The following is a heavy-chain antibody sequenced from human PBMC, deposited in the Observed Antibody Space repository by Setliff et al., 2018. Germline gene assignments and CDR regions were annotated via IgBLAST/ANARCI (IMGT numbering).Heavy chain of an antibody. V-gene: IGHV4-59*08. CDR2: IYYSGST. CDR3: ARHRRGSSWQDYYYYYYMDV. J-gene: IGHJ6*03. CDR1: GGSISSYY. Sequence: PSETLSLTCTVSGGSISSYYWSWIRQPPGKGLEWIGYIYYSGSTNYNPSLKSRVTISVDTSKNQFSLKLSSVTAADTAVYYCARHRRGSSWQDYYYYYYMDVWGKGTTVTVSS. D-gene: IGHD6-13*01.